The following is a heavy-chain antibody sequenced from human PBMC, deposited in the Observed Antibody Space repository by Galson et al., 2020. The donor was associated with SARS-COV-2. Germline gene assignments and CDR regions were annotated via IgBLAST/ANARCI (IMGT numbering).Heavy chain of an antibody. CDR1: GGSISRSNHF. CDR3: ARHDIQGGRGIGGPDLLDY. V-gene: IGHV4-39*01. D-gene: IGHD2-15*01. J-gene: IGHJ4*02. CDR2: ISYSGTT. Sequence: PSETLSLTCAVSGGSISRSNHFWAWIRQPPGKGPEWIGSISYSGTTYYNPSLKSRATTSIDTSKNQFSLRLSSVTAADTAVYYCARHDIQGGRGIGGPDLLDYWGQGTLVTVSS.